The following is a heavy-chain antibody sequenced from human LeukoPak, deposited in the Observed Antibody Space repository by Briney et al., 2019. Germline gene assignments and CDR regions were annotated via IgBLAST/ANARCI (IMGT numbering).Heavy chain of an antibody. V-gene: IGHV1-2*02. CDR3: ARGGAYSSGHTSDFDY. Sequence: GASVKVSCKASGYTFTGYYMHWVRQAPGQGLEWMGWINPNSGGTNYAQKFQGRVTMTRDTSISTAYMELSRLRSDDTAVYYCARGGAYSSGHTSDFDYWGQGTLVTVSS. D-gene: IGHD6-19*01. CDR1: GYTFTGYY. J-gene: IGHJ4*02. CDR2: INPNSGGT.